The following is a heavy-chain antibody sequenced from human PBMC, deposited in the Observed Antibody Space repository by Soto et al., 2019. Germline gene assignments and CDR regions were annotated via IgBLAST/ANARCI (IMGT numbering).Heavy chain of an antibody. CDR1: GGTFSSYT. CDR3: ASSIAAAPSWYVY. V-gene: IGHV1-69*02. D-gene: IGHD6-13*01. CDR2: IIPILGIA. J-gene: IGHJ4*02. Sequence: GASVKVSCKASGGTFSSYTISWVRQAPGQGLEWMGRIIPILGIANYAQKFQGRVTITADKSTSTAYMELSSLRSEDTAVYYCASSIAAAPSWYVYWGQGTLVTVSS.